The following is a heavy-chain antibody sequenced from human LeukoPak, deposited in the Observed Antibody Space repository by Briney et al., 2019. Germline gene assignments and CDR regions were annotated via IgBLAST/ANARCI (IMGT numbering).Heavy chain of an antibody. D-gene: IGHD1/OR15-1a*01. V-gene: IGHV3-48*03. J-gene: IGHJ6*03. CDR2: ISESASAI. CDR1: GFTFRSYE. Sequence: GGSLRLSCEASGFTFRSYEMNWVRQAPGRGLEWVSYISESASAIYYADSVKGRFTISRDNAKNSLYLRMNNLRAEDTAIYYCARDRGNWYKRNYYYYMDVWGKGTAVTVSS. CDR3: ARDRGNWYKRNYYYYMDV.